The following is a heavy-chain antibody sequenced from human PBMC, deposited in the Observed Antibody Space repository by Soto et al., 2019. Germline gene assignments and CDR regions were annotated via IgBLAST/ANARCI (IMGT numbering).Heavy chain of an antibody. CDR2: IDPSDSYT. CDR1: GYSFTSYW. CDR3: ATSPNFYSSGWYAPHYGMDV. D-gene: IGHD6-19*01. Sequence: GESLKISCKGSGYSFTSYWISWVRQMPGKGLEWMGRIDPSDSYTNYSPSFQGHVTISADKSISTAYLQWSSLKASDTAMYYCATSPNFYSSGWYAPHYGMDVWGQGTTVTVYS. V-gene: IGHV5-10-1*01. J-gene: IGHJ6*02.